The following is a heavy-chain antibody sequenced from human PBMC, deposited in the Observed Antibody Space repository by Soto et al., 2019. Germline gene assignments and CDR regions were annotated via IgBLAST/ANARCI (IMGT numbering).Heavy chain of an antibody. CDR3: VRDSHGDY. J-gene: IGHJ4*02. CDR1: GFIFSNYW. V-gene: IGHV3-74*01. CDR2: IDHDGPT. Sequence: EVQLVESGGGLVQPGGSLRLSCAGSGFIFSNYWMHWVRQAPGKGLEWVARIDHDGPTDYADSVRGRFTISRDNAENTLYLQMNSLRPEDTAVYYCVRDSHGDYWGQGTLFTVSS.